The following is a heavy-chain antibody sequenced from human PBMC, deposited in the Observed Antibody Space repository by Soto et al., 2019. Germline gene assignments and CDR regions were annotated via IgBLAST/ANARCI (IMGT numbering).Heavy chain of an antibody. CDR1: GFTFSAYA. CDR2: ISGTSPST. CDR3: GTRRVRVAY. V-gene: IGHV3-23*01. Sequence: GRSLRLSCAASGFTFSAYAMSWARQAPGKGLEWVSAISGTSPSTYYAGSVQGRFSISTDSSRKTLFLQMNTLRAEDTAVYFCGTRRVRVAYWARGSPVPGSA. J-gene: IGHJ4*02. D-gene: IGHD3-10*02.